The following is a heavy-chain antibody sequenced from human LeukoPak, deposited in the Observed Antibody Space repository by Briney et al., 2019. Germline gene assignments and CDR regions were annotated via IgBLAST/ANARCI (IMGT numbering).Heavy chain of an antibody. CDR1: GFTFSIYW. J-gene: IGHJ4*02. Sequence: PGGSLTLSCAPSGFTFSIYWMHWVRHAPGEGLVWVSRINSDGSSTRYADSVKGRFTISRDDAKNTLYLQMNSLRAEDTAVYYCARDLSSSWYSWPFDYWGQGTLVTVSS. CDR3: ARDLSSSWYSWPFDY. V-gene: IGHV3-74*01. CDR2: INSDGSST. D-gene: IGHD6-13*01.